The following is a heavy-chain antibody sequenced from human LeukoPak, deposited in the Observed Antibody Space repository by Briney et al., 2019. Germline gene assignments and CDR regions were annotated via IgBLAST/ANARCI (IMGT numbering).Heavy chain of an antibody. CDR1: GFTFSSYA. V-gene: IGHV3-23*01. CDR3: AKKPAVAGTPLDY. Sequence: GGSLRLSCAASGFTFSSYAMSWVRQAPGKGLEWVSAISSSGGSTYYADSVKGRFTISRDNSKNTLYLQMNSLRAEDTAVYYCAKKPAVAGTPLDYWGQGTLVTVSS. D-gene: IGHD6-19*01. CDR2: ISSSGGST. J-gene: IGHJ4*02.